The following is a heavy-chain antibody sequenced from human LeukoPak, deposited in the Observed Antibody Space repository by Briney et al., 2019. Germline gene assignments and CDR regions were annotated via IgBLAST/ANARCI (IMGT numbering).Heavy chain of an antibody. CDR1: GFMFNDYA. CDR2: ISWNSGNM. CDR3: ASSDFWSGFDY. J-gene: IGHJ4*02. D-gene: IGHD3-3*01. Sequence: PGGSLRLSCAPSGFMFNDYALHWVRQAPGKGLEWVSSISWNSGNMYYVDSVKGRFTISRDNAKNSLYLQMDSLRADDTAVYYCASSDFWSGFDYWGQGTLVTVSS. V-gene: IGHV3-9*01.